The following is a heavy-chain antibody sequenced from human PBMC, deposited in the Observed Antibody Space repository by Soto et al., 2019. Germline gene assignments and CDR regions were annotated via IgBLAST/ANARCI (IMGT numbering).Heavy chain of an antibody. CDR1: GWSISSGRYY. Sequence: VQLQQWGAGLLKPSETLSLTCAVYGWSISSGRYYWSWIRPPPGMGLEWIGEMSHSDGTHFNPSVRVSGTISADTYKSHSALKTGSVTAADTDLYYLARVERGTATTVVDAFCMWGPGAMVTVSS. CDR3: ARVERGTATTVVDAFCM. V-gene: IGHV4-34*06. CDR2: MSHSDGT. J-gene: IGHJ3*02. D-gene: IGHD1-1*01.